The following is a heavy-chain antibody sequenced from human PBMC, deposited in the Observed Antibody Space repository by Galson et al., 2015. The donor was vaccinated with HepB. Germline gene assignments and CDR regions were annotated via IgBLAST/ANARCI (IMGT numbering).Heavy chain of an antibody. V-gene: IGHV3-7*01. CDR3: ARDGRYQYETSAYSSFWVDP. Sequence: SLRLSCAVSGFTFSTCWMSWVRQAPGKGLEWVANVNQDGSKKNYVDSVKGRFTISRDNAKNSLYLQMNSLRAEDTAVYYCARDGRYQYETSAYSSFWVDPWGQGTLVTVSS. J-gene: IGHJ5*02. CDR2: VNQDGSKK. D-gene: IGHD3-22*01. CDR1: GFTFSTCW.